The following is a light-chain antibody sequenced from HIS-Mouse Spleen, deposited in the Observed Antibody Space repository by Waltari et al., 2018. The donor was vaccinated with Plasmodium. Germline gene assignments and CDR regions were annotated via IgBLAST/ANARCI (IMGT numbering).Light chain of an antibody. CDR2: EVS. Sequence: QSALTQPPSASGSPGQSVTISCTGTSSDVGGYNYVSWYQQHPGKAPKLMIDEVSKRPAGVPDRVAGSQSCNTASLAVSGLQAEDEADYYCSSYACSNNLVFGGGTKLTVL. V-gene: IGLV2-8*01. J-gene: IGLJ2*01. CDR3: SSYACSNNLV. CDR1: SSDVGGYNY.